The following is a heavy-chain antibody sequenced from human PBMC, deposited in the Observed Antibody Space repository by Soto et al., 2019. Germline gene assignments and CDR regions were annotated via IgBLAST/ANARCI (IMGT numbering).Heavy chain of an antibody. CDR2: IIPIFGTA. Sequence: QVQLVQSGAEVKKPGSSVKVSCKASGVTFSSYAISWVRQAPGQGLEWMGGIIPIFGTANYAQKFQGRVTITADESTSTAYMELSSLRSEDTAVYYCARAVNYDFWSGLDYWGQGTLVTVSS. V-gene: IGHV1-69*12. CDR1: GVTFSSYA. D-gene: IGHD3-3*01. J-gene: IGHJ4*02. CDR3: ARAVNYDFWSGLDY.